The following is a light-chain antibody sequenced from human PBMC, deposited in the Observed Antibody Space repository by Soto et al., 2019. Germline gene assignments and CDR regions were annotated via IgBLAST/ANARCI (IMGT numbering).Light chain of an antibody. CDR2: GAS. V-gene: IGKV3-15*01. J-gene: IGKJ5*01. CDR3: QQYNNWPPIT. CDR1: QRDSSH. Sequence: EIVMTQSPATLSVSPGERATLSCRASQRDSSHLAWYQQKPGQAPRLLIYGASNRATGVPDRFSGSGSGTEFTLTISSLQSEDFAVYYCQQYNNWPPITFGQGTRLEIK.